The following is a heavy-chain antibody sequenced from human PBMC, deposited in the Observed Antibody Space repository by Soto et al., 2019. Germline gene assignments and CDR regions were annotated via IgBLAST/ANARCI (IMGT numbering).Heavy chain of an antibody. CDR3: ARYYYDSSGYSEYYYGMDV. CDR1: GGTFSSYT. D-gene: IGHD3-22*01. CDR2: IIPILGIA. Sequence: GASVKVSCKASGGTFSSYTISWVRQAPGQGLEWMGRIIPILGIANYAQKFQGRVTITADKSTSTAYMELSSLRSEDTAVYYCARYYYDSSGYSEYYYGMDVWGQGTTVTVS. J-gene: IGHJ6*02. V-gene: IGHV1-69*02.